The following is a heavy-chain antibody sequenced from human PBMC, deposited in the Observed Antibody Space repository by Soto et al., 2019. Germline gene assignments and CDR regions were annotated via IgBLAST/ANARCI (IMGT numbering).Heavy chain of an antibody. CDR1: GGSISSYY. Sequence: SETLSLTCTVSGGSISSYYWSWIRQPPGKGLEWIGYIYYSGSTNYNPSLKSRVTISVDTSKNQFSLKMSSVTAADTAVYYCARLGSGYGDYVYIYSYMDVWGKGTTVTVPS. J-gene: IGHJ6*03. V-gene: IGHV4-59*01. D-gene: IGHD4-17*01. CDR2: IYYSGST. CDR3: ARLGSGYGDYVYIYSYMDV.